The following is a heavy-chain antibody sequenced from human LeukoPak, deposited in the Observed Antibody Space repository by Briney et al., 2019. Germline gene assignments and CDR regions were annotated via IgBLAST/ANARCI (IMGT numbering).Heavy chain of an antibody. CDR3: ATTSPTSSGWLEY. CDR2: IWYDGSNK. D-gene: IGHD6-19*01. J-gene: IGHJ4*02. CDR1: GFTFSSYG. Sequence: GRSLRLSCAASGFTFSSYGMHWVRQAPGKGLEWVAVIWYDGSNKYYADSVKGRFTISRDNSKNTLYLQMNSLRAEDTAVYYCATTSPTSSGWLEYWGQGTLVTVSS. V-gene: IGHV3-33*01.